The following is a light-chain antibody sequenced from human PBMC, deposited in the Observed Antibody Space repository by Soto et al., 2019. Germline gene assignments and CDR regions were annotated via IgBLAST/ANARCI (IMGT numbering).Light chain of an antibody. Sequence: EIVMTQSPGTLSVARGERATLSCRAGQGVTTNFAWYQQKSGQSPRLLIYDVSIRATGVPARFSGTGSETDFTLTISGLQSEDSAVYFCQQYNNWPFSFGQGTRLEI. J-gene: IGKJ5*01. CDR2: DVS. V-gene: IGKV3-15*01. CDR1: QGVTTN. CDR3: QQYNNWPFS.